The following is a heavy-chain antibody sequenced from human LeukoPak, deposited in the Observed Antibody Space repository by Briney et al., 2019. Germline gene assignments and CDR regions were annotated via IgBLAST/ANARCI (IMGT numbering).Heavy chain of an antibody. Sequence: ASVKVSCKAAGYTFSYYYLFWVRQAPGQGIEWMGWINPNTGDTKYGQKFQGRGTLTRDTSIRTTYMELSSLRSDDTAVYYCARDEKFSYGDDHYPCLGYWGQGTLVTVSS. CDR1: GYTFSYYY. J-gene: IGHJ4*02. CDR3: ARDEKFSYGDDHYPCLGY. V-gene: IGHV1-2*02. CDR2: INPNTGDT. D-gene: IGHD2-21*02.